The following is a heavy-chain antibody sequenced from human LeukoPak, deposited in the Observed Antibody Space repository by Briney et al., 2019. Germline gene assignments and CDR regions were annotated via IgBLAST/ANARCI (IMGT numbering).Heavy chain of an antibody. D-gene: IGHD3-16*01. Sequence: GESLHISCKGSGYSFTSYWLGWLRQMPRKGLEWMEMIYPGDTNTRYSPSCQGQVTISADKSISTAYVQWSRLKASDAAMYYCGRYDPAPDAVDIWGQGTMVTVSS. CDR3: GRYDPAPDAVDI. V-gene: IGHV5-51*01. CDR2: IYPGDTNT. J-gene: IGHJ3*02. CDR1: GYSFTSYW.